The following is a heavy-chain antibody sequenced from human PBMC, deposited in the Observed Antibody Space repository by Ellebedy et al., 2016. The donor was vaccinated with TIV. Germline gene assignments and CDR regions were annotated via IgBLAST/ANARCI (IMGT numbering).Heavy chain of an antibody. V-gene: IGHV3-9*01. D-gene: IGHD2-15*01. CDR1: GFTFDDYA. Sequence: SLKISCAASGFTFDDYAMHWVRQVPGKGLEWVSGISWNSGSIGYADSVKGRFTISRDNAKNSLYLQMNSLRAEDTAVYYCASLGVRYCSGGSCYEASDYWGQGTLVTVSS. J-gene: IGHJ4*02. CDR3: ASLGVRYCSGGSCYEASDY. CDR2: ISWNSGSI.